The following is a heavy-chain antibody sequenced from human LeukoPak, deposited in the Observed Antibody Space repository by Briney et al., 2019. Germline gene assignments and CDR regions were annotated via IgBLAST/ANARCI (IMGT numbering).Heavy chain of an antibody. CDR1: GFTVSSNY. CDR2: IYTGGST. J-gene: IGHJ3*02. Sequence: GGSLRLSCAASGFTVSSNYMSWVRQAPGRGLEWVSVIYTGGSTYYADSVKGRFTISRDNSKNTLYLQMNSLRAEGTAVYYCARDLGRYDSNQGPLDAFDIWGQGTMVTVSS. CDR3: ARDLGRYDSNQGPLDAFDI. V-gene: IGHV3-53*01. D-gene: IGHD3-22*01.